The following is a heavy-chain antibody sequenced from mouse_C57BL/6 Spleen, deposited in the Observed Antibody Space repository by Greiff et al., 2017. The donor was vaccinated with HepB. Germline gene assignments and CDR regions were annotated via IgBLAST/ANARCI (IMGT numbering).Heavy chain of an antibody. D-gene: IGHD3-2*02. CDR2: IYPGDGDT. V-gene: IGHV1-80*01. Sequence: QVQLQQSGAELVKPGASVKISCKASGYAFSSYWMNWVKQRPGKGLEWIGQIYPGDGDTNYNGKFKGKATLTADKSSSTAYMQLSSLTSEDSAVYFCARWGSSGDYAMDYWGQGTSVTVSS. J-gene: IGHJ4*01. CDR3: ARWGSSGDYAMDY. CDR1: GYAFSSYW.